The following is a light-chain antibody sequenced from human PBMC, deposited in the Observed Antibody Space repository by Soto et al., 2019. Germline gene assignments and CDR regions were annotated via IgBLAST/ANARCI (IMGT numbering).Light chain of an antibody. CDR3: TSYTNRGGLWV. CDR2: GDN. J-gene: IGLJ3*02. Sequence: QSVLTQPPSVSGAPGQRVTISCTGSSSNIGAPYDVHWYQHLPGTAPKLLIFGDNNRPSGVPDRFSGSKSGTSASLAITRLQAEDEADYYCTSYTNRGGLWVFGGGTKLTVL. CDR1: SSNIGAPYD. V-gene: IGLV1-40*01.